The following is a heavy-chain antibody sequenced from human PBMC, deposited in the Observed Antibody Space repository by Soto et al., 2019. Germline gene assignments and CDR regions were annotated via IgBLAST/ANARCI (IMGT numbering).Heavy chain of an antibody. J-gene: IGHJ4*02. CDR2: IRSKAYGGTT. Sequence: PGGSLRLSCSASGFSFGDYAMGWFRQAPGEGLEWVGFIRSKAYGGTTDYTASVEGRFTISRDDSSRLVSLQMKSLESEDTAVYFCARDPMYSASFLPIGFDSWGPGTLVTVSS. V-gene: IGHV3-49*01. D-gene: IGHD1-26*01. CDR3: ARDPMYSASFLPIGFDS. CDR1: GFSFGDYA.